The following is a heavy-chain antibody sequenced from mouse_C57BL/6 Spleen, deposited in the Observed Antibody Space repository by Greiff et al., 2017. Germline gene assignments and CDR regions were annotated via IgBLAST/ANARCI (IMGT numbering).Heavy chain of an antibody. CDR3: ARAYGSSYVNYYARDY. D-gene: IGHD1-1*01. CDR2: IDPSDSET. Sequence: QVQLQQPGAELVRPGSSVKLSCKASGYTFTSYWMHWVKQRPIQGLEWIGNIDPSDSETHYNQKFKDKATLTVDKSSSTAYMQLSSLTSEDSAVYYCARAYGSSYVNYYARDYWGQGTSGTVSS. J-gene: IGHJ4*01. CDR1: GYTFTSYW. V-gene: IGHV1-52*01.